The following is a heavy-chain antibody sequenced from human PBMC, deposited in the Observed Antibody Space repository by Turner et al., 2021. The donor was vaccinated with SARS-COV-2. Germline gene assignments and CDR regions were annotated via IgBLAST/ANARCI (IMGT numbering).Heavy chain of an antibody. CDR2: IYYSGDT. V-gene: IGHV4-39*01. J-gene: IGHJ6*02. CDR1: GGPISSSSYY. Sequence: QLQLQESGPGLVKPSETLSLPCTVSGGPISSSSYYWGWIRHPPGKGLEWIGSIYYSGDTYYNPYLKSRVTISVDTSKNQFYLKLSSVTAADTAVYYCATSTVAGTELNYYGMDVWGQGTTVTVSS. CDR3: ATSTVAGTELNYYGMDV. D-gene: IGHD6-13*01.